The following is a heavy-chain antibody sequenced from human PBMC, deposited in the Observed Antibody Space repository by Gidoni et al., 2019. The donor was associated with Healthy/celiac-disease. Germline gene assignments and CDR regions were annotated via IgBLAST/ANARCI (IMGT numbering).Heavy chain of an antibody. Sequence: LQLQESGPGLVTPSETLSLTCTVSGGSIRSSSYYWGWIRQPPGKGLEWIGSIYYSGSTYYNPSLKSRVTISVDTSKNQFSLKLSSVTAADTAVYYCATDHDGWFDPWGQGTLVTVSS. CDR1: GGSIRSSSYY. CDR2: IYYSGST. D-gene: IGHD1-1*01. CDR3: ATDHDGWFDP. J-gene: IGHJ5*02. V-gene: IGHV4-39*01.